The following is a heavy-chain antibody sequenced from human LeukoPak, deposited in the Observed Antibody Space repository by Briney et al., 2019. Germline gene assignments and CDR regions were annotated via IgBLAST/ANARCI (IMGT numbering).Heavy chain of an antibody. Sequence: PGGSLRLSCAASGFTFSNYWMHWVRQAPGEGLVWVSRINSDETSTSYADSVKGRFTISRDNAKNTLYLQMNSLRAEGTAVYYCVRRTYYYDSSGYHDAFDTWGQGTMVTVSS. CDR1: GFTFSNYW. D-gene: IGHD3-22*01. CDR2: INSDETST. V-gene: IGHV3-74*01. CDR3: VRRTYYYDSSGYHDAFDT. J-gene: IGHJ3*02.